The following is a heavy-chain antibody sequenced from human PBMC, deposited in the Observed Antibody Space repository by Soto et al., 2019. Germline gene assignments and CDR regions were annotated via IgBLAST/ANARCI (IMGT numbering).Heavy chain of an antibody. CDR2: ISYDGNIK. V-gene: IGHV3-30*18. D-gene: IGHD2-2*01. Sequence: GGALRLSCAASGFTFSSYGIHWVRQAPGKGLEWVAVISYDGNIKYYADSVKGRFTISRDNSKKTVYLQMNSLRADDTAVYYCAKDRRRYCSSTNCQEFDFWGQGTPVTVSS. J-gene: IGHJ4*02. CDR1: GFTFSSYG. CDR3: AKDRRRYCSSTNCQEFDF.